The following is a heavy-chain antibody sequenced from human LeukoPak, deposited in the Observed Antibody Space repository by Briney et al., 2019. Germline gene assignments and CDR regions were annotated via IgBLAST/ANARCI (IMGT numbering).Heavy chain of an antibody. V-gene: IGHV3-48*01. D-gene: IGHD3-22*01. CDR3: ARVSTYYDSSGQVSFDY. CDR1: GFTFSSYS. Sequence: GGSLRLSCAASGFTFSSYSMNWVRQAPGKGLEWGSYISGSSSTIYYADSVKGRFTISRDNGKNTLYLQMNSLRAEDTAVYYCARVSTYYDSSGQVSFDYWGQGTLVTVSS. J-gene: IGHJ4*02. CDR2: ISGSSSTI.